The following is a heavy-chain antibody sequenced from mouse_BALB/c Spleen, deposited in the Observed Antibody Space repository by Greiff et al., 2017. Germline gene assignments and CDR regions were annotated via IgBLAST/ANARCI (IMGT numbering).Heavy chain of an antibody. CDR3: ARSGDYDGGSYFDY. V-gene: IGHV1S126*01. D-gene: IGHD2-4*01. CDR1: GYSFTSYW. J-gene: IGHJ2*01. CDR2: IDPSDSET. Sequence: QVQLQQSGPQLVRPGASVKISCKASGYSFTSYWMHWVKQRPGQGLEWIGMIDPSDSETRLNQKFKDKATLTVDKSSSTAYMQLSSPTSEDSAVYYCARSGDYDGGSYFDYWGQGTTLTVSS.